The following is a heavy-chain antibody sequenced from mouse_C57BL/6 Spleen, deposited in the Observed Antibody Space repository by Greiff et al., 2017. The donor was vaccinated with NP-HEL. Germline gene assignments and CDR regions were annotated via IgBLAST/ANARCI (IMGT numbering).Heavy chain of an antibody. CDR2: IRNKANGYTT. D-gene: IGHD4-1*02. V-gene: IGHV7-3*01. Sequence: EVQGVESGGGLVQPGGSLSLSCAASGFTFTDYYMSWVRQPPGKALEWLGFIRNKANGYTTEYSASVKGRFTISRDNSQSILYLRMNALRAEDSATYYCARSTETRYAMDYWGQGTSVTVSS. CDR3: ARSTETRYAMDY. CDR1: GFTFTDYY. J-gene: IGHJ4*01.